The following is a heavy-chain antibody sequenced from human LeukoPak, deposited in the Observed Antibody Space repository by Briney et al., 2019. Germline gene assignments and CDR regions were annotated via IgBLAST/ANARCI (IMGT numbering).Heavy chain of an antibody. J-gene: IGHJ5*02. CDR2: ISSSSSYI. Sequence: GGSLRLSCVASGFTFSSYWMHWVRQDPRKGLEWVSSISSSSSYIYYADSVKGRFTISRDNAKNSLYLQMNSLRAEDTAVYYCARERFDPWGQGTLVTVSS. CDR3: ARERFDP. CDR1: GFTFSSYW. V-gene: IGHV3-21*01.